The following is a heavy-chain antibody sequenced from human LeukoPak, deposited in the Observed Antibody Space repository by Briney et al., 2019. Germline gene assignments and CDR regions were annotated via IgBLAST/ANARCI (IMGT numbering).Heavy chain of an antibody. CDR2: IWYDGSNK. J-gene: IGHJ4*02. CDR3: ARGPILEH. V-gene: IGHV3-33*01. CDR1: GFTFSSYG. Sequence: GGSLRLSCAASGFTFSSYGMHWVRQAPGKGLEWVAVIWYDGSNKYYADSVKGRFTISRDNPKSTLYLQMNSLRAEDTAVYYCARGPILEHWGQGTLVTVSS.